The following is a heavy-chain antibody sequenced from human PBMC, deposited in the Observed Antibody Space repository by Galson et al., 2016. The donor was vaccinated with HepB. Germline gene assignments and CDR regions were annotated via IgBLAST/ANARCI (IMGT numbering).Heavy chain of an antibody. Sequence: SLRLSCAASGFTFSSSWMHWVRQAPGKGLVWVSRINSDGSSTNYADSVKRRFTISRDNAKNTLYLQMNSLRAEDTAVYYCAVYSFPIAAAGPARSLQHWGQGTLVTVSS. CDR3: AVYSFPIAAAGPARSLQH. D-gene: IGHD6-13*01. CDR2: INSDGSST. J-gene: IGHJ1*01. CDR1: GFTFSSSW. V-gene: IGHV3-74*01.